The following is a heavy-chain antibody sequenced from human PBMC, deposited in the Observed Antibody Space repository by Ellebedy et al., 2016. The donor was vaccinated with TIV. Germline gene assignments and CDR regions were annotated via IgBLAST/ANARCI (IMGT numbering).Heavy chain of an antibody. V-gene: IGHV4-59*12. CDR1: GGSISSYY. CDR2: IYYSGST. D-gene: IGHD4-17*01. CDR3: ARGRPDYGAHGHDY. Sequence: SETLSLTCTVSGGSISSYYWSWIRQPPGKGLEWIGYIYYSGSTNYNPSLKSRVTISVDTSKNQFSLKLSSVTAADTAVYYCARGRPDYGAHGHDYWGQGTLVTVSS. J-gene: IGHJ4*02.